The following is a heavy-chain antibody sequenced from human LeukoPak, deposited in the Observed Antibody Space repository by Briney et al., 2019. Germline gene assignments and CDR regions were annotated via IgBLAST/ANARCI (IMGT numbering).Heavy chain of an antibody. CDR3: ARDRVYSSSWYFYYYYYMDV. CDR2: ISYDGSNK. D-gene: IGHD6-13*01. Sequence: GGSLRLSCAASGFTFSSYAMHWVRQAPGKGLEWVAVISYDGSNKYYADSVKGRFTISRDNSKNTLYLQMNSLRAEDTAVYYCARDRVYSSSWYFYYYYYMDVWGKGTTVTVSS. J-gene: IGHJ6*03. CDR1: GFTFSSYA. V-gene: IGHV3-30*04.